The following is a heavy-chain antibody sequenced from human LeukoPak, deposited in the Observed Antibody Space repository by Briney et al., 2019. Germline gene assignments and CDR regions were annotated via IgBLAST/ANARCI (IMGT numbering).Heavy chain of an antibody. CDR3: ARDGFGGYIVATTFFDY. J-gene: IGHJ4*02. V-gene: IGHV1-2*02. CDR1: GYTFTGYY. Sequence: ASVKVSCKASGYTFTGYYMHWVRQAPGQGLEWMGWINPKSGATTYAQKFQDRVTLTRDTSINTAYVDLSGLTSDDTAVYYCARDGFGGYIVATTFFDYWGQGTLVTVSS. CDR2: INPKSGAT. D-gene: IGHD5-12*01.